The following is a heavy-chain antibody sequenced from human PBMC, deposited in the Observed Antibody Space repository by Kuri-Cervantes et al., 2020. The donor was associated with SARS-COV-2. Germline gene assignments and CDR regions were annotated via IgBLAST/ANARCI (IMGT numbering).Heavy chain of an antibody. CDR2: IYHSGST. V-gene: IGHV4-38-2*01. J-gene: IGHJ4*02. CDR1: RYSISSGYY. Sequence: GSLRLSCAVSRYSISSGYYWGWIRQPPGKGLEWIGSIYHSGSTYYNPSLKSRVTICVDTSKNQFSLKLSSVTAADTAVYYCARLGGSGWPRYFDYWGQGTLVTVSS. CDR3: ARLGGSGWPRYFDY. D-gene: IGHD6-19*01.